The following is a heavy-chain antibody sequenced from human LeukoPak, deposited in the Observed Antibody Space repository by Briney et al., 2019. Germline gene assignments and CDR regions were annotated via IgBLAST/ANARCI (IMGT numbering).Heavy chain of an antibody. CDR2: INPNSGGT. Sequence: GASVKVSCKASGYTFTSYYMHWVRQAPGQGLAWMGWINPNSGGTNYAQKFQGRVTMTRDTSISTAYMELSRLRSDDTAVYYFACTAKQLFSLDYWGQRTPVTVSS. CDR3: ACTAKQLFSLDY. D-gene: IGHD6-13*01. J-gene: IGHJ4*02. V-gene: IGHV1-2*02. CDR1: GYTFTSYY.